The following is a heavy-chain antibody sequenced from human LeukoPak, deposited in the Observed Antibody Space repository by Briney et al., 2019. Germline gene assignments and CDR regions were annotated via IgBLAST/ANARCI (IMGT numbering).Heavy chain of an antibody. CDR3: ARVRMEYYYDSSGYSVDY. V-gene: IGHV1-18*01. Sequence: ASVKVSCKASGYTFTSYGISRVRQAPGQGLEWMGLISAYNGNTNYAQKLQGRVTMTTDTSTSTAYMELRSLRSDDTAVYYCARVRMEYYYDSSGYSVDYWGQGTLVTVSS. J-gene: IGHJ4*02. D-gene: IGHD3-22*01. CDR2: ISAYNGNT. CDR1: GYTFTSYG.